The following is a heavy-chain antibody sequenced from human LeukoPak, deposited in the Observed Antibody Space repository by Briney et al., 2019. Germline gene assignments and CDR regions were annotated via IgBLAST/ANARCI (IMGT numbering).Heavy chain of an antibody. CDR3: IAHFPYFYRFDV. V-gene: IGHV3-15*01. CDR2: IKSEGEGATT. Sequence: GSLRLSCVSSGFTIGTAWMSWVRQAPGKGLEWLGHIKSEGEGATTDYAAPAKGRFAISRDDSKNMIYLQMSSLKIDDTAIYYCIAHFPYFYRFDVWGKGTTVTVSS. CDR1: GFTIGTAW. J-gene: IGHJ6*04. D-gene: IGHD3-3*02.